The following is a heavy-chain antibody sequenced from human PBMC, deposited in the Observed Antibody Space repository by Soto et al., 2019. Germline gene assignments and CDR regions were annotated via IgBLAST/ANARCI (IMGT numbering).Heavy chain of an antibody. Sequence: GASVKVSFKAYGGTFNSFGIKWVRQAPGQGLEWVGGIIPVFGTINYAQKFRGRVTITADASTSTSYMELSSLRSDDTAVYYCAIENWGPGGHYFDYWGQGTLVTVSS. J-gene: IGHJ4*02. CDR3: AIENWGPGGHYFDY. D-gene: IGHD7-27*01. CDR1: GGTFNSFG. CDR2: IIPVFGTI. V-gene: IGHV1-69*13.